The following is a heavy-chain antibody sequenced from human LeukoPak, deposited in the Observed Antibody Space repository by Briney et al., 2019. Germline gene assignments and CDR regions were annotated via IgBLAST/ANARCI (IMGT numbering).Heavy chain of an antibody. CDR3: AKAPVTSCRGAYCYPFDY. J-gene: IGHJ4*02. CDR2: ISSTDAGT. D-gene: IGHD2-21*01. Sequence: GGSLRPSCAASGFTFSSYSMNWVRQAPGKGLEWVSAISSTDAGTYHADSVRGRFTISRDSSKNTLYLQMNSLRAEDAAVYYCAKAPVTSCRGAYCYPFDYWGQGTLVTVSS. CDR1: GFTFSSYS. V-gene: IGHV3-23*01.